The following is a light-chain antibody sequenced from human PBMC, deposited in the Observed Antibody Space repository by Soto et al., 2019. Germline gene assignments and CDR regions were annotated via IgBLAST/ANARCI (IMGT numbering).Light chain of an antibody. CDR3: CSYVGTDTYS. CDR2: DVT. CDR1: SSDVGGYNY. V-gene: IGLV2-11*01. J-gene: IGLJ1*01. Sequence: QSALTQPRSVSGSPGQSVTISCTGTSSDVGGYNYVSWYQQHPGKAPELMIYDVTKRPSGVPDRFSGSKSGNTASLTISGLQAEGEADYYCCSYVGTDTYSFGTGTKVTVL.